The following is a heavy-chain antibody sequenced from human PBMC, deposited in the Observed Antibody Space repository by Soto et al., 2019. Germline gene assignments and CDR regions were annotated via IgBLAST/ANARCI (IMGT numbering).Heavy chain of an antibody. V-gene: IGHV1-69*02. Sequence: QVQLVQSGAEVKKPGSSVKVSCKAPGGTFSNYAISWVRQAPGQGLEWMGRIIPLLGITNYAQKCQGRVTITADIFTGTSYMELSRMRSEDTAVYYCASLPRGYCTTSSCFGYFAYWGQGTQVTVSS. CDR3: ASLPRGYCTTSSCFGYFAY. CDR1: GGTFSNYA. D-gene: IGHD2-2*01. J-gene: IGHJ4*02. CDR2: IIPLLGIT.